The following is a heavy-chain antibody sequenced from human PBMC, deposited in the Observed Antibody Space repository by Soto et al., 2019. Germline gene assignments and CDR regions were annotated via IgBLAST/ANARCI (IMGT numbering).Heavy chain of an antibody. CDR3: ARVKEDPITMIVPPWFDP. D-gene: IGHD3-22*01. CDR2: IYYSGST. CDR1: GGSISSSSYY. V-gene: IGHV4-39*01. Sequence: SETLSLTCTVSGGSISSSSYYWGRIRQPPGKGLEWIGSIYYSGSTYYNPSLKSRVTISVDTSKNQFSLKLSSVTAADTAVYYCARVKEDPITMIVPPWFDPWGQGTLVTVSS. J-gene: IGHJ5*02.